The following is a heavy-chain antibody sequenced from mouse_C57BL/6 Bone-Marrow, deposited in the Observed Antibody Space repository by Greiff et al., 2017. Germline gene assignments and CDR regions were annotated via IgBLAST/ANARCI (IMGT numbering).Heavy chain of an antibody. V-gene: IGHV1-61*01. CDR1: GYTFTSYW. Sequence: QVQLQQPGAELVRPGSSVKLSCKASGYTFTSYWMDWVKQRPGQGLEWIGNIYPSDSETHYNQKFKDKATLTVAKSSSTAYMQLSSLTSEDSAVYYCARSGAPITTVVAPYWYFDVWGTGTTVTVSS. CDR2: IYPSDSET. J-gene: IGHJ1*03. D-gene: IGHD1-1*01. CDR3: ARSGAPITTVVAPYWYFDV.